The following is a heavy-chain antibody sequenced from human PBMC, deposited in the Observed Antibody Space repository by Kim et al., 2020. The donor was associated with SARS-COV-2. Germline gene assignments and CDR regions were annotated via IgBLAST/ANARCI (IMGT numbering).Heavy chain of an antibody. D-gene: IGHD2-2*01. CDR3: AIKPSASGATGGV. J-gene: IGHJ6*02. Sequence: YYADYARGRFTISRDTSKNTLSLQMNNLGAEDTALYYCAIKPSASGATGGVWGQGTSVTVSS. V-gene: IGHV3-23*01.